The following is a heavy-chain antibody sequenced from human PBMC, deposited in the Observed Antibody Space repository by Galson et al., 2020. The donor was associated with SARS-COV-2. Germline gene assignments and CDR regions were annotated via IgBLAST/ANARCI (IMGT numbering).Heavy chain of an antibody. J-gene: IGHJ3*02. CDR1: GGSISSGDYY. D-gene: IGHD7-27*01. CDR2: IYYSGST. Sequence: SETLSLTCTVSGGSISSGDYYWSWIRQPPGKGLEWIGYIYYSGSTYYNPSLKSRVTISVDTSKNQFSLKLSSVTAADTAVYYCARERVQGYSGDWHDAFDIWGQGTMVTVSS. CDR3: ARERVQGYSGDWHDAFDI. V-gene: IGHV4-30-4*01.